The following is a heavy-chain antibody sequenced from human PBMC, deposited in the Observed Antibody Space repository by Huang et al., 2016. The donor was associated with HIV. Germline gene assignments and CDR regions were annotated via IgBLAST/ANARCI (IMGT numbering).Heavy chain of an antibody. J-gene: IGHJ6*03. D-gene: IGHD3-10*01. Sequence: QVQLVQSGAEMKKPGSSVKVSCTAPGGTFSSYGISWVRHAPGQGLEWMGGGVPIFRRTDYAQKFQGRLTITADESTSTAYMELSSLRSQDSAIYFCARGVFDGVWSGDLLPHFYYMDVWGKGTTVTVSS. CDR2: GVPIFRRT. CDR1: GGTFSSYG. V-gene: IGHV1-69*13. CDR3: ARGVFDGVWSGDLLPHFYYMDV.